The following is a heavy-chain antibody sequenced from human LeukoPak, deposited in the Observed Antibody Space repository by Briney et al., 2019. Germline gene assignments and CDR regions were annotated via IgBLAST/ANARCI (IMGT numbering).Heavy chain of an antibody. CDR2: IYYSGNS. Sequence: SETLSLTCTVSGGSISSTSHYWGWIRQPPGKGPEWIGSIYYSGNSYYNPSLKSRVTISVDTSKNQFSLKLSSVTAADTAVYYCARVRDSSSWYVGLAWFDPWGQGTLVTVSS. D-gene: IGHD6-13*01. J-gene: IGHJ5*02. V-gene: IGHV4-39*07. CDR3: ARVRDSSSWYVGLAWFDP. CDR1: GGSISSTSHY.